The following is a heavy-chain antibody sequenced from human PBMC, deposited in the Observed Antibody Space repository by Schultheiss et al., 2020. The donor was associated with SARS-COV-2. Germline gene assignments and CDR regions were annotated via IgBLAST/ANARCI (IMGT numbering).Heavy chain of an antibody. CDR3: AREDYNNFAMDV. CDR2: ISYDASNK. J-gene: IGHJ6*02. CDR1: GFTFSGYP. D-gene: IGHD4-11*01. Sequence: GGSLRLSCAASGFTFSGYPMHWVRQAPGKGLEWVAVISYDASNKYYAGFVKGRFTISRDHSKNTLYLQMNSLRAEDTAVYYCAREDYNNFAMDVWGQGTTVTVSS. V-gene: IGHV3-30*04.